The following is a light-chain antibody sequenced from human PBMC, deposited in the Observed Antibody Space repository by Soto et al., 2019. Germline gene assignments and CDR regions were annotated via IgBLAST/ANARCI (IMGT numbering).Light chain of an antibody. CDR3: QQYNDLST. CDR2: KAS. V-gene: IGKV1-5*03. CDR1: QNIGDW. J-gene: IGKJ5*01. Sequence: DIQMTQSPSTLSASVGDRVTIACRASQNIGDWLAWYQQKPGKAPNLLIYKASTLESGVPSRFSGSGSGTEFTLAISSLQPEDFATYYCQQYNDLSTFGQGTRLEIK.